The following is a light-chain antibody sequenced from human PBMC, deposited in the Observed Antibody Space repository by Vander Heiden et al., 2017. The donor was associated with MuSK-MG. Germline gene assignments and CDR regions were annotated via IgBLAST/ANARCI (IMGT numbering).Light chain of an antibody. V-gene: IGLV1-47*03. Sequence: QSVLTQPPSASGTPGQRVTISCSGSSSNIGSNYVYWYQQLPGTAPKLLIYRNNQRPSGVPARFSGSKSGTSASLAISGLWSEDEADYYCAAWDDSLSGWVFGGGTKL. CDR1: SSNIGSNY. CDR2: RNN. CDR3: AAWDDSLSGWV. J-gene: IGLJ3*02.